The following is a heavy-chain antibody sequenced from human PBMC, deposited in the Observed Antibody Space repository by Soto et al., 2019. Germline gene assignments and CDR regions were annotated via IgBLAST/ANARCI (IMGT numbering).Heavy chain of an antibody. V-gene: IGHV4-59*01. CDR1: GGSMTPGD. CDR2: IYYSGST. D-gene: IGHD2-15*01. J-gene: IGHJ4*02. CDR3: ARGGWSFDH. Sequence: SETLSLTWTVCGGSMTPGDWSWFRQAPGKRLEWIGYIYYSGSTHYNPSLQSRVAILVDTSKNQFSLNLNSVTAADTAVYYYARGGWSFDHWGQGTQVTIS.